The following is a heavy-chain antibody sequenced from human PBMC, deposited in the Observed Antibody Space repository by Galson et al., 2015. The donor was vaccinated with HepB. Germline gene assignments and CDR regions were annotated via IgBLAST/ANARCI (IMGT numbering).Heavy chain of an antibody. V-gene: IGHV1-18*01. Sequence: SVKVSCKAYGYRFSSFGISWVRQAPGQGLEWMGWISDHNDNTNYTQKFQGRVTMTTDTSTTTAYMELRSLRSDDTAVYFCARGRTSDWSFDYWGQGTLVTVSS. CDR1: GYRFSSFG. J-gene: IGHJ4*02. CDR2: ISDHNDNT. CDR3: ARGRTSDWSFDY. D-gene: IGHD6-19*01.